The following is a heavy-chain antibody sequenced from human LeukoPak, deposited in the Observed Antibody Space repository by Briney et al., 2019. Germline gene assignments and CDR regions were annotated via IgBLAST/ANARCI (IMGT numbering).Heavy chain of an antibody. V-gene: IGHV1-46*01. D-gene: IGHD3-22*01. Sequence: ASVKVSCKASGYTFTSYYIHWVRQPPGQGLEGMGRIAPRGGTTIYSQNFQGRVTVTRYTSTNTVYMDLSSLRSEDTAVYYCAREPERKFDSSGGGIDYWGQGTLVTVSS. CDR3: AREPERKFDSSGGGIDY. CDR2: IAPRGGTT. J-gene: IGHJ4*02. CDR1: GYTFTSYY.